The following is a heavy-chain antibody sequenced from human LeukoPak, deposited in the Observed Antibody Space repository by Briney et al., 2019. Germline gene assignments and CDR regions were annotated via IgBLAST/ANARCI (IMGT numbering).Heavy chain of an antibody. CDR1: GGSFSGYY. Sequence: SETLSLTCAVYGGSFSGYYWGWIRQPPGKGLEWIGSIYYSGSTYYNPSLKSRVTISVDTSKNQFSLKLSSVTAADTAVYYCARLCSSTSCAYKRAFDIWGQGTMVTVSS. V-gene: IGHV4-39*01. J-gene: IGHJ3*02. D-gene: IGHD2-2*01. CDR2: IYYSGST. CDR3: ARLCSSTSCAYKRAFDI.